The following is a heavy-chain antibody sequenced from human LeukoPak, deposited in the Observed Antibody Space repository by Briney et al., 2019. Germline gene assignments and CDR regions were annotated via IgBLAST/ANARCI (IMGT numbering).Heavy chain of an antibody. CDR1: GYTFTSYA. CDR2: INAGNGNT. D-gene: IGHD5-24*01. Sequence: ASVRVSCKASGYTFTSYAMHWVRQAPGQRLEWMGWINAGNGNTKYSQKFQGRVTITRDTSASTAYMELSSLRSEDTAVYYCASGDGYTGGTLDYWGQGTLVTVSS. CDR3: ASGDGYTGGTLDY. V-gene: IGHV1-3*01. J-gene: IGHJ4*02.